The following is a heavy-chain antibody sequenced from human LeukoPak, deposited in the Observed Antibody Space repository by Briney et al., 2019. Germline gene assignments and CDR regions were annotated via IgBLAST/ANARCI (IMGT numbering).Heavy chain of an antibody. D-gene: IGHD6-13*01. J-gene: IGHJ1*01. CDR1: GGSISSGDYY. CDR3: ARGGIAAAGLTPWAEYIQH. CDR2: IYYSGST. V-gene: IGHV4-30-4*01. Sequence: SQTLSLTCTVSGGSISSGDYYWSWIRQPPGKGLEWIGYIYYSGSTYYNPSLKSRVTISVDTSKNQFSLKLSSVTAADTAVYYCARGGIAAAGLTPWAEYIQHWGQGTLVTVSS.